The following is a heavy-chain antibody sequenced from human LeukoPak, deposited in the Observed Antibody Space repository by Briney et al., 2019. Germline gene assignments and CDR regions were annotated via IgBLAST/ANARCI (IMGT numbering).Heavy chain of an antibody. J-gene: IGHJ3*02. CDR1: GFTFSSYW. CDR3: ARGNLRFDAFDI. D-gene: IGHD3-3*01. V-gene: IGHV3-74*01. CDR2: ITSDERST. Sequence: GGSLRLSCAASGFTFSSYWIHWVRQAPGKGLVWVSRITSDERSTSYADSVKGRFTISRDNAKNTLYLQMNSLRAEDTAVYFCARGNLRFDAFDIWGQGTMVTVSS.